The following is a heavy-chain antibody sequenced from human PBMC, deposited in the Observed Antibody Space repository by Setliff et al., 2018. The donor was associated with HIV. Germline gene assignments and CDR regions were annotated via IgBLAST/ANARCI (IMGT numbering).Heavy chain of an antibody. CDR3: AGHFYYSGSGIWAGLDS. J-gene: IGHJ4*02. D-gene: IGHD3-10*01. Sequence: SETLSLTCTVSGVSISNYYWSWIRQPAGKGLEWIGRIYTSGNTNYNPSLKSRVTMSVDTSKKQFSLKLTSVTAADTAVYYCAGHFYYSGSGIWAGLDSWGQGTLFTVSS. CDR1: GVSISNYY. V-gene: IGHV4-4*07. CDR2: IYTSGNT.